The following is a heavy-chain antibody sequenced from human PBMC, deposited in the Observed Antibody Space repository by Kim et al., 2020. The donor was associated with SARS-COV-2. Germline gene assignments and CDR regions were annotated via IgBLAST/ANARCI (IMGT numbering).Heavy chain of an antibody. J-gene: IGHJ4*02. D-gene: IGHD3-22*01. V-gene: IGHV1-18*01. CDR1: GYTFTSYG. CDR3: ARVVGVNYYDSSGYSDY. CDR2: ISAYNGNT. Sequence: ASVKVSCKASGYTFTSYGINWVRQAPGQGLEWMGWISAYNGNTKYVQKLQGRVTMTTDTSTSTAYMELRSLRSDDTAGYYCARVVGVNYYDSSGYSDYWGQGTLVTVSS.